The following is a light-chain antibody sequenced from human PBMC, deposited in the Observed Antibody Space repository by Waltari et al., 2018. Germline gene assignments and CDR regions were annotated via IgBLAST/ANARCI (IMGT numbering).Light chain of an antibody. CDR1: SSDVGGYNY. CDR2: EVA. J-gene: IGLJ2*01. Sequence: QYALTQPPSASASPGQSVTISCTGTSSDVGGYNYVSWYQHHPGKAPNLMIHEVATRPSGVPDRFSGSKSGNTASLTVSGLQSEDEADYYCSSYAGSNTVVFGGGTKLTVL. CDR3: SSYAGSNTVV. V-gene: IGLV2-8*01.